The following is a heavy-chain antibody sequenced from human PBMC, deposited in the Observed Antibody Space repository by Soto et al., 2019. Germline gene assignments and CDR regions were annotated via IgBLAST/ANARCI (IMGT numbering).Heavy chain of an antibody. CDR1: GGSISSGGYS. Sequence: QLQLQESGSGLVKPSQTLSLTCAVSGGSISSGGYSWSWIRQPPGKGLEWIGYIYHSGSTYYNPSLKGRVTISVDRSKHQFSLKLSSVTAADTAVYYCARAHYGDYGYGMDVWGQGTTVTVSS. CDR2: IYHSGST. D-gene: IGHD4-17*01. V-gene: IGHV4-30-2*01. CDR3: ARAHYGDYGYGMDV. J-gene: IGHJ6*02.